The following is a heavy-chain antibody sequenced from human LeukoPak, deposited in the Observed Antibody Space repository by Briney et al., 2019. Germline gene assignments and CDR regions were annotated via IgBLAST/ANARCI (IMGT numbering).Heavy chain of an antibody. J-gene: IGHJ4*02. CDR1: GDSISSGDYF. CDR3: ARGPSVRFGELSLDY. Sequence: PSETLSLTCNVSGDSISSGDYFWSWIRQPPGKGLEWIGYIYYSGSTYYNPPLKSRVSISLGRSKNQFSLKLRSVTAADTAVYYCARGPSVRFGELSLDYWGQGTLVTVSS. CDR2: IYYSGST. V-gene: IGHV4-30-4*01. D-gene: IGHD3-16*02.